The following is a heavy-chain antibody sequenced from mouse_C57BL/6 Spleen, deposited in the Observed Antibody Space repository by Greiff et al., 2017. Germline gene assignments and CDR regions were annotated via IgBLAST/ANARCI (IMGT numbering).Heavy chain of an antibody. CDR1: GYAFSSSW. CDR2: IYPGDGDT. J-gene: IGHJ2*01. D-gene: IGHD3-3*01. V-gene: IGHV1-82*01. CDR3: ARASGTRIYFHY. Sequence: VQLQQSGPELVKPGASVKISCKASGYAFSSSWMNWVKQRPGKGLEWIGRIYPGDGDTNYNGKFKGKATLTADKSSSTAYMQLSSLTSEDSAVYFCARASGTRIYFHYWGQGNTLTVSS.